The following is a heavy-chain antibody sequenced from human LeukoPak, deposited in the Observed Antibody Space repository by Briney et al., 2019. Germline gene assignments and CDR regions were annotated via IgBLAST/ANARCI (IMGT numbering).Heavy chain of an antibody. CDR2: ISGSGDST. J-gene: IGHJ4*02. CDR1: GFTFSSYA. V-gene: IGHV3-23*01. CDR3: ARNVSSGWYVDY. D-gene: IGHD6-19*01. Sequence: GGSLRLSCAVSGFTFSSYAMSWVRQAPGKGLEWVSAISGSGDSTSYADSVKGRFSVSRDNSKNTLYLQMSSLRAEDTALYFCARNVSSGWYVDYWGQGTLVTVSS.